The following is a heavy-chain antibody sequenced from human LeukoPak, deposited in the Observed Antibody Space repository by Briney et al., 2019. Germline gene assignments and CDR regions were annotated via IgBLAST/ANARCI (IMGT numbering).Heavy chain of an antibody. V-gene: IGHV4-39*01. CDR2: INYGGGT. Sequence: SETLSLTCTVSGASISNKAYHWGWIRQPPGKGLEWIGSINYGGGTHYNPSLKSRVTISADKSKNQSSLKLSSVTAADTAVYYCARLWSTDCSGGTCPHQPNYWGQGTLVTVSS. CDR3: ARLWSTDCSGGTCPHQPNY. J-gene: IGHJ4*02. CDR1: GASISNKAYH. D-gene: IGHD2-15*01.